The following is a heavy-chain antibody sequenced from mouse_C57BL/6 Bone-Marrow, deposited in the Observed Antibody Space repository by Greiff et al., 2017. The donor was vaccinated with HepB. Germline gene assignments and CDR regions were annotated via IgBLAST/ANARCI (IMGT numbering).Heavy chain of an antibody. CDR2: INYDGSST. J-gene: IGHJ4*01. CDR3: ARSHPYGSSRYYAMDY. V-gene: IGHV5-16*01. Sequence: EVKLMESEGGLVQPGSSMKLSCTASGFTFSDYYMAWVRQVPEKGLEWVANINYDGSSTYYLDSLKSRFIISRDNAKNILYLQMSSLKSEDTATYYCARSHPYGSSRYYAMDYWGQGTSVTVSS. D-gene: IGHD1-1*01. CDR1: GFTFSDYY.